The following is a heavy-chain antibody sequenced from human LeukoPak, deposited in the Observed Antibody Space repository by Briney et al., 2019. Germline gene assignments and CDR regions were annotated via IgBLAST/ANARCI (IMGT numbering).Heavy chain of an antibody. CDR1: GLTFSSYA. CDR2: ISVSGGGGYT. J-gene: IGHJ4*02. V-gene: IGHV3-23*01. D-gene: IGHD6-25*01. CDR3: AKAAPYYFDH. Sequence: GGSLRLSCAASGLTFSSYAMNWVRQAPGKGLEWVSSISVSGGGGYTYYADSVKGRFTISRDNFKNTLYLQMNSLRAEDTAVYYCAKAAPYYFDHWGQGTLVTVSS.